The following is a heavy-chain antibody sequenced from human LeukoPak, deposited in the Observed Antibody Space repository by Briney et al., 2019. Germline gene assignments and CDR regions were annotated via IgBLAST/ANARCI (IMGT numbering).Heavy chain of an antibody. V-gene: IGHV3-23*01. CDR3: AKDDLAAAGTDY. D-gene: IGHD6-13*01. CDR1: GFTFSSYA. Sequence: GGSLRLSCAASGFTFSSYAMSWVRQAPGKGLEWVSAISGSGGSTYYADSVKGRFTISRDNSKNTLYLQMNSLRAEGTAVYYRAKDDLAAAGTDYWGQGTLVTVSS. CDR2: ISGSGGST. J-gene: IGHJ4*02.